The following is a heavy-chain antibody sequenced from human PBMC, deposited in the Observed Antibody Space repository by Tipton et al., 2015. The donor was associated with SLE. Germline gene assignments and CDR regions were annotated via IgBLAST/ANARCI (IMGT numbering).Heavy chain of an antibody. CDR2: ISYSGSS. J-gene: IGHJ4*02. CDR3: ARIVSFYDFWSGYSE. V-gene: IGHV4-39*07. CDR1: GAYISSSSSY. Sequence: TLSLTCTVSGAYISSSSSYWGWIRQPPGKGLEWIGSISYSGSSYYNPSLKSRVSVSLDTSKNQFSLKLSSVTAADTAVYYCARIVSFYDFWSGYSEWGQGTLVTVSP. D-gene: IGHD3-3*01.